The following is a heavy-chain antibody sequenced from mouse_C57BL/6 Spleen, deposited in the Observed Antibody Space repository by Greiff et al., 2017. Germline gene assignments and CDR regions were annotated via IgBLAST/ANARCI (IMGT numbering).Heavy chain of an antibody. CDR3: ARHGCDYAMDY. CDR2: FWSDGST. CDR1: GFSLTSYG. Sequence: VQLQQSGPGLVAPSQSLSISCTVSGFSLTSYGVHWVRQPPGKGLEWLVVFWSDGSTTYNSALKSRLSICKDNSKCQVFLKMNSLQTDDAAMYYCARHGCDYAMDYWGQGTSVTVSS. V-gene: IGHV2-6-1*01. J-gene: IGHJ4*01.